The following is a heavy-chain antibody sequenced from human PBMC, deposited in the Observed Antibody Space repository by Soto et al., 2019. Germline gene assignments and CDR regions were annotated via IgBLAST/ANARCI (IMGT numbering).Heavy chain of an antibody. V-gene: IGHV3-21*01. CDR3: AVGIYGDPNYSYYYGMDV. D-gene: IGHD4-17*01. Sequence: LTLSCAASGFSLRRYSMKWLRQDPAKGLECVSSISSSSSYIYYADSVKGRFTISRDNAKNSLYLQMNSLRAEDTAVYYCAVGIYGDPNYSYYYGMDVWGQGTTVTVSS. CDR2: ISSSSSYI. CDR1: GFSLRRYS. J-gene: IGHJ6*01.